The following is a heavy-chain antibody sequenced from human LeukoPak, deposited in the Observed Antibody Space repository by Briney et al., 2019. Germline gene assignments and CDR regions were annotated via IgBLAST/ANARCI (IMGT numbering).Heavy chain of an antibody. CDR2: IKADGSEK. J-gene: IGHJ4*02. CDR3: ARRAGDYSHPYDY. Sequence: GGSLRLSCAASGFTFSNYLMTWVRQAPGKGLEWVADIKADGSEKYYVDSVKGRFTILRDNAKNSLYLQMNSLRAEDTAVYYCARRAGDYSHPYDYWGQGTLVTVSS. CDR1: GFTFSNYL. V-gene: IGHV3-7*01. D-gene: IGHD3-22*01.